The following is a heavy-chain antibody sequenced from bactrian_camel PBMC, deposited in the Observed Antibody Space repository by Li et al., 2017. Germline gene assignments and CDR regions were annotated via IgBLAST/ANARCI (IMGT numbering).Heavy chain of an antibody. CDR1: GNTVDNKC. CDR3: AATRGPLPVRLAFEEDRYNY. D-gene: IGHD1*01. CDR2: ILSGGST. J-gene: IGHJ4*01. V-gene: IGHV3S53*01. Sequence: HVQLVESGGGSAQVGGSLILSCVASGNTVDNKCMAWCRQAPGKEREFVSRILSGGSTSYADAVKGRFTISQDDANNTVYLQKDSLKAEDTATYYCAATRGPLPVRLAFEEDRYNYWGQGTQVTVS.